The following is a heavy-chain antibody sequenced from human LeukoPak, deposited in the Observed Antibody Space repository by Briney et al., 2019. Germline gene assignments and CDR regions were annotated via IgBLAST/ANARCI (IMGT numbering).Heavy chain of an antibody. CDR2: INHSGST. Sequence: KPSETLSLTCTVSGGSISGYYWSWIRQPPGKGLEWIGEINHSGSTNYNPSLKSRVTISVDTSKNQFSLKLSSVTAADTAVYYCARETNYYYDSSGSRRTRCNWFDPWGQGTLVTVSS. CDR3: ARETNYYYDSSGSRRTRCNWFDP. V-gene: IGHV4-34*01. D-gene: IGHD3-22*01. CDR1: GGSISGYY. J-gene: IGHJ5*02.